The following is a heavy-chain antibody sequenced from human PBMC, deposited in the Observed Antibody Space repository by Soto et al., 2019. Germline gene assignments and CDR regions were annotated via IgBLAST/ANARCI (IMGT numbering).Heavy chain of an antibody. J-gene: IGHJ6*02. D-gene: IGHD3-3*01. CDR1: GFTFSSYA. CDR3: ARDPYDFWSGYGYGDYYYGMDV. CDR2: ISYDGSNK. Sequence: GGSLRLSCAASGFTFSSYAMHWVRQAPGKGLEWVAVISYDGSNKYYADSVEGRFTISRDNSKNTLYLQMNSLRAEDTAVYYCARDPYDFWSGYGYGDYYYGMDVWGQGTTVTVSS. V-gene: IGHV3-30-3*01.